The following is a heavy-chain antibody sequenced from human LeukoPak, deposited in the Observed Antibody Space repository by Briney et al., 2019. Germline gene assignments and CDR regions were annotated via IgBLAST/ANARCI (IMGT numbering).Heavy chain of an antibody. V-gene: IGHV3-23*01. D-gene: IGHD1-26*01. CDR3: AKDLHSGSYPAWAFDI. J-gene: IGHJ3*02. Sequence: GGSLRLSCAASGFTFSSYAMSWVRQAPGKGLEWVSAISGSGGSTYYADSVKGRFTISRDNSKNTLYLQMNSLRAEDTAVYYCAKDLHSGSYPAWAFDIWGQGTMVTVSS. CDR2: ISGSGGST. CDR1: GFTFSSYA.